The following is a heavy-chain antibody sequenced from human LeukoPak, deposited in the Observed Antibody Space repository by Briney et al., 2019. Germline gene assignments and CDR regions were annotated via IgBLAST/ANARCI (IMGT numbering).Heavy chain of an antibody. CDR2: INHSGSA. D-gene: IGHD3-16*02. CDR3: ARGDYDYVWGSYRSSCGFDI. CDR1: GGSLSGYY. J-gene: IGHJ3*02. Sequence: SETLSLTCAVYGGSLSGYYWNWIRQPPGKGLEWIGEINHSGSASYNPSLKSQVTISLDTSKNQFSLKLSSVTAADTAVYYCARGDYDYVWGSYRSSCGFDIWGRGTMVTVSS. V-gene: IGHV4-34*01.